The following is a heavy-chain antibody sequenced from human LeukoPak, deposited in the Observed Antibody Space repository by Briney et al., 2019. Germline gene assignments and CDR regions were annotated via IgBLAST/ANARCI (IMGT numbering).Heavy chain of an antibody. J-gene: IGHJ4*02. CDR3: ARDDYNTLGYNFHY. D-gene: IGHD1-1*01. V-gene: IGHV3-9*01. Sequence: GTSLRLSCVASGFTFADHAMHWVRRAPGQGLEWVTGINWDNDGIVYAASVRGRFTVSRDNAKNTLYLQMNRLRPEDTAFYYCARDDYNTLGYNFHYWGQGTLVTVSS. CDR1: GFTFADHA. CDR2: INWDNDGI.